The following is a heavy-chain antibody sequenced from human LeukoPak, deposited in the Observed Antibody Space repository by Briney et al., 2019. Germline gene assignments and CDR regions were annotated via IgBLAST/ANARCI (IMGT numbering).Heavy chain of an antibody. CDR2: ICGGGST. CDR3: ARDVPHNWFDT. CDR1: GFTVSSNY. J-gene: IGHJ5*02. Sequence: GGSLRLSCAASGFTVSSNYMTWVRQAPGKGLEWVSVICGGGSTYYADSVKGRFTISRDNAKNTLYLQMNSLRAEDTAVYYCARDVPHNWFDTWGQGTLVTVSS. V-gene: IGHV3-53*01.